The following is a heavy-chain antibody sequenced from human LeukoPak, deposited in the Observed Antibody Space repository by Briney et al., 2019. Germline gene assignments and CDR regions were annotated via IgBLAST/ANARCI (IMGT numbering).Heavy chain of an antibody. V-gene: IGHV3-21*01. Sequence: GRSLRLSCAASGFIFSNYGMHWVRQAPGKGLEWVSSISSSSSYIYYADSVKGRFTISRDNAKNSLYQQMNSLRAEDTAVYYCARFNRTVTTGFDYWGQGTLVTVSS. D-gene: IGHD4-17*01. CDR2: ISSSSSYI. CDR1: GFIFSNYG. CDR3: ARFNRTVTTGFDY. J-gene: IGHJ4*02.